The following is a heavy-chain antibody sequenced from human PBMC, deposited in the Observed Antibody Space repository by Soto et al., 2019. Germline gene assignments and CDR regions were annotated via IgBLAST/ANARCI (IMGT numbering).Heavy chain of an antibody. V-gene: IGHV4-34*01. CDR1: GGSFSGYY. CDR2: INHSGST. J-gene: IGHJ4*02. CDR3: ARGRYSSGWTDY. D-gene: IGHD6-19*01. Sequence: SETLSLTCAVYGGSFSGYYWSWIRQPPGKGLEWIGEINHSGSTNYNPSLKSRVTIPVDTSKNQFSLKLSSVTAADTAVYYCARGRYSSGWTDYWGQGTLVTVSS.